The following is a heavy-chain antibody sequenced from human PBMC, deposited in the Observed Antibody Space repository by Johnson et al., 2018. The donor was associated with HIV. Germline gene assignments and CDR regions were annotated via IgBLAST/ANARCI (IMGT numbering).Heavy chain of an antibody. V-gene: IGHV3-66*02. Sequence: VESGGGLVQPGGSLRLSCAASGFTVSSNYMSWVRQAPGKGLEWVSVIYSGGSTYYADSVKGRFTISRDNSKNTLYLQMNSLRAEDTAVYYCAREATGSSYAFDIWGQGTMVTVSS. J-gene: IGHJ3*02. CDR1: GFTVSSNY. CDR2: IYSGGST. D-gene: IGHD6-6*01. CDR3: AREATGSSYAFDI.